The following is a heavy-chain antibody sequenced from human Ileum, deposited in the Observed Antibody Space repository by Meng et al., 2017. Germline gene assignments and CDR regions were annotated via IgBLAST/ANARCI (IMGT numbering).Heavy chain of an antibody. CDR2: IHHSGTT. D-gene: IGHD4-17*01. J-gene: IGHJ4*02. CDR3: ARHDYGDPTAAFDY. Sequence: VQRQESGPGLVQPSGTLSLTCAGTGASISTSNLWNWVRQPPGKGLEWIGEIHHSGTTNYNPSLKSRVTISLDKSKNQFSLELRSVTAADTAVYYCARHDYGDPTAAFDYWGQGTLVTVSS. V-gene: IGHV4-4*02. CDR1: GASISTSNL.